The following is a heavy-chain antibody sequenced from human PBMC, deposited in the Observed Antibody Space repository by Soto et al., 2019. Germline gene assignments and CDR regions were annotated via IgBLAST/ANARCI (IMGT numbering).Heavy chain of an antibody. D-gene: IGHD1-1*01. CDR1: GGSISSSSYY. CDR2: IYYSGST. CDR3: ARHSPLNDWNDVLIPFDP. Sequence: SETLSLTCTVSGGSISSSSYYWGWIRQPLGKGLEWIGSIYYSGSTYYNPSLKSRVTISVDTSKNQFSLKLSSVTAADTAVYYCARHSPLNDWNDVLIPFDPWGQGTLVTVSS. J-gene: IGHJ5*02. V-gene: IGHV4-39*01.